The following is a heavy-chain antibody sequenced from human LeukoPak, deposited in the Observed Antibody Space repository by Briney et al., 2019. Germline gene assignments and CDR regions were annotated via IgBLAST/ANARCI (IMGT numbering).Heavy chain of an antibody. V-gene: IGHV1-2*02. CDR1: GYTFTGYY. J-gene: IGHJ6*03. CDR3: AKAKNYYYMDV. Sequence: GSSVKVSCQASGYTFTGYYMHWVRQAPGQGLEWMGWINPNSGSTNYAQKFQGRVTMTRDTSISTAYMELSRLRSDDTAVYYCAKAKNYYYMDVWGKGTTVTVSS. CDR2: INPNSGST.